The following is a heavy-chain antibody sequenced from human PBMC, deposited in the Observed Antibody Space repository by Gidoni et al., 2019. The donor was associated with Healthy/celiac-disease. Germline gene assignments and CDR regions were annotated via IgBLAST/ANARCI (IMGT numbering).Heavy chain of an antibody. CDR1: GFPFSNAW. D-gene: IGHD6-13*01. CDR2: IKSKTDGGTT. J-gene: IGHJ4*02. Sequence: VQLVESGGGLVKPGGSLRLSCAASGFPFSNAWRSWVRQAPGKGLEWIGRIKSKTDGGTTDYAAPVKGRFTISRDDSKNTLYLQMNSLKTEDTAVYYCTTDPSTAGQSDYWGQGTLVTVSS. CDR3: TTDPSTAGQSDY. V-gene: IGHV3-15*01.